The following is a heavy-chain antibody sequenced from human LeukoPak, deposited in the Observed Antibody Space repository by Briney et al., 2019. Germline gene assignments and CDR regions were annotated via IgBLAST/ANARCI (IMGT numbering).Heavy chain of an antibody. D-gene: IGHD6-25*01. CDR1: GASIGSGGYY. J-gene: IGHJ4*02. Sequence: ETLSLTCTVSGASIGSGGYYWSWIRQHPGKGLEWVSVIYSGGSTYYADSVKGRFTISRDNSKNTLYLQMNSLRAEDTAVYYCARERGHLDYWGQGTLVTVSS. CDR2: IYSGGST. V-gene: IGHV3-66*01. CDR3: ARERGHLDY.